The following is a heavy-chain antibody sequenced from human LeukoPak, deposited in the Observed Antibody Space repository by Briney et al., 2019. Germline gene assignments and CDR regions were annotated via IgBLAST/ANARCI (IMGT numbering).Heavy chain of an antibody. CDR1: GFTFSSCW. CDR3: ARDTTSSRGDWYFDL. D-gene: IGHD1-1*01. J-gene: IGHJ2*01. CDR2: IKQDGSEK. Sequence: GGSLRLSCAASGFTFSSCWMSWVRQAPGKGLEWVANIKQDGSEKYYMDSVKGRFTIPRDNGKNSLYLQMNSLRAEDTAVYYCARDTTSSRGDWYFDLWGRGTLVTVSS. V-gene: IGHV3-7*04.